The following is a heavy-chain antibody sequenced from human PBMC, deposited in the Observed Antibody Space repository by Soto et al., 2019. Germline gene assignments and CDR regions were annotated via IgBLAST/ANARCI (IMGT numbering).Heavy chain of an antibody. Sequence: PGESLKISCKGSGYSFTSYWIGWVRQMPGKGLEWMGIIYPGDSDTRYSPSFQGQVTISADKSISTAYLQWSSLKASDTAMYYCARQIVKYQLPDAFDIWGQGTMVTVSS. CDR1: GYSFTSYW. CDR3: ARQIVKYQLPDAFDI. CDR2: IYPGDSDT. V-gene: IGHV5-51*01. D-gene: IGHD2-2*01. J-gene: IGHJ3*02.